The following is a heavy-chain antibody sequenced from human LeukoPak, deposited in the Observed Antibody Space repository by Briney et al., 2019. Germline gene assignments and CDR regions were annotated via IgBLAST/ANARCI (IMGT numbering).Heavy chain of an antibody. CDR3: ARRSIKATVAPQGLGV. CDR1: GYTFTDYY. CDR2: INPDSGDT. J-gene: IGHJ6*02. D-gene: IGHD1-1*01. V-gene: IGHV1-2*02. Sequence: ASVKVSCKPSGYTFTDYYIHGVRQAPGPGLEWMGWINPDSGDTNYAQTFQGRVTLTRDTSISTAYMELSSLRSDDTAIYYCARRSIKATVAPQGLGVWGQGTTVTFSS.